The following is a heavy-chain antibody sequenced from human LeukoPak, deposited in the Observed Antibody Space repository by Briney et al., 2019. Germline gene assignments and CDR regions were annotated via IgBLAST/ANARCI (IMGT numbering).Heavy chain of an antibody. CDR1: GFTVSSNY. CDR3: ARSLPGATWDFDY. Sequence: GGSLRLSCAASGFTVSSNYMSWVRQAPGEGLEWVSVIYSGGSTYYADSVKGRFTISRDNSKNTLYLQMNSLRAEDTAVYYCARSLPGATWDFDYWGQGTLVTVSS. D-gene: IGHD7-27*01. V-gene: IGHV3-66*01. J-gene: IGHJ4*02. CDR2: IYSGGST.